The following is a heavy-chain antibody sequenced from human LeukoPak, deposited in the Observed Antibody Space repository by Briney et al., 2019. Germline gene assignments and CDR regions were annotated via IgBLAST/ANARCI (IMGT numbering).Heavy chain of an antibody. D-gene: IGHD3/OR15-3a*01. J-gene: IGHJ4*02. CDR3: ARTSQSYELLSGSDLGY. V-gene: IGHV1-2*02. CDR1: GYTFTGYY. CDR2: INPNSGGT. Sequence: ASVKVSCKASGYTFTGYYMHWVRQAPGQGLEWMGWINPNSGGTNYAQKFQGRVTMTRDTSISTAYMELRSLRSDDTAVYYCARTSQSYELLSGSDLGYWGQGTLVTVSS.